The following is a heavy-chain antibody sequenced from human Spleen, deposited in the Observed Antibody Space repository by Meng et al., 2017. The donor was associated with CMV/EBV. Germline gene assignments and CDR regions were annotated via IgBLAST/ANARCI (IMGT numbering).Heavy chain of an antibody. V-gene: IGHV3-7*01. CDR3: ARDLDY. Sequence: GGSLRLSCEGSGFTFKSHRLNWVRQAPGKGLQWVANINEDGSGEYYVASVKGRFTISRDNSKNTLYLQMNSLRAEDTAVYYCARDLDYWGQGTLVTVSS. J-gene: IGHJ4*02. CDR2: INEDGSGE. CDR1: GFTFKSHR.